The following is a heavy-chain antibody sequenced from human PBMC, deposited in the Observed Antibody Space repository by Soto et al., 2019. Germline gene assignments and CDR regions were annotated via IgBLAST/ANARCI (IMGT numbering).Heavy chain of an antibody. CDR1: GGSISSSNW. CDR2: IYHRVST. CDR3: ARGSPDSSPHPLKFDN. D-gene: IGHD3-22*01. J-gene: IGHJ4*02. Sequence: SETLSLTCAVSGGSISSSNWWSWVRQPPGKGLEWIGEIYHRVSTNYNPSLKSRVTISVDTSNNQFSLTMTSVTAADTAIYYCARGSPDSSPHPLKFDNWGQGQLVTVSS. V-gene: IGHV4-4*02.